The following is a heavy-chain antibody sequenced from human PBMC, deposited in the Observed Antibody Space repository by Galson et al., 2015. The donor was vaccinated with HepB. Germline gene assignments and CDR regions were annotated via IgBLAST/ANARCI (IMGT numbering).Heavy chain of an antibody. V-gene: IGHV3-21*01. J-gene: IGHJ3*02. D-gene: IGHD2-2*01. Sequence: SLRLSCAASGFTLSTYNMNWVRQAPGKGLEWVSFIATGNTHMKCAESVKGRFTISRDDAKNSLYLQMSSLRAEDTAIYYCARDLSTSRRAYDIWGQGTLVTVSS. CDR1: GFTLSTYN. CDR3: ARDLSTSRRAYDI. CDR2: IATGNTHM.